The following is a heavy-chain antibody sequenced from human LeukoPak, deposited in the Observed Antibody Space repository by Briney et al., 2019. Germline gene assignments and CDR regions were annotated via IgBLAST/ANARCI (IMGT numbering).Heavy chain of an antibody. CDR2: ISSSSDTI. Sequence: PGGSLRLSCAASGFTFSSYAMSWVRQAPGKGLEWVSYISSSSDTIYYADSVKGRFTISRDNAKNSLYLQMNSLRAEDTAVYYCARDTRGESDYWGQGTLVTVSS. CDR1: GFTFSSYA. D-gene: IGHD2-2*01. J-gene: IGHJ4*02. CDR3: ARDTRGESDY. V-gene: IGHV3-48*04.